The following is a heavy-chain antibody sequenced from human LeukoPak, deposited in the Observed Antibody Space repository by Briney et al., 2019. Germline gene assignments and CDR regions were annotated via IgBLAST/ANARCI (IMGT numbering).Heavy chain of an antibody. CDR1: GGSFSGYY. D-gene: IGHD3-10*01. CDR2: INHSGST. CDR3: ARGRALWL. V-gene: IGHV4-34*01. J-gene: IGHJ4*02. Sequence: SETLSLTCAVYGGSFSGYYWSWIRQPPGKGLEWIGEINHSGSTNYNPSLKSRVAISVDTSKNRFSLKLSSVTAADTAVYYCARGRALWLWGQGTLVTVSS.